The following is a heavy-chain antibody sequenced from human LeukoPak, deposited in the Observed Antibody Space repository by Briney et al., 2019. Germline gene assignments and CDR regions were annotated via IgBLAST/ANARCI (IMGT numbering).Heavy chain of an antibody. J-gene: IGHJ4*02. CDR3: ASVLNPVVTAILS. D-gene: IGHD2-21*02. CDR1: GGSISSSSYY. CDR2: IYYSGST. V-gene: IGHV4-39*01. Sequence: PSETLSLTCTVSGGSISSSSYYWGWLRQPPGKGLEWIGSIYYSGSTYYNPSLKSRVTISVDTSKNQFSLKLSSVTAADTAVYYCASVLNPVVTAILSWGQGTLVTVSS.